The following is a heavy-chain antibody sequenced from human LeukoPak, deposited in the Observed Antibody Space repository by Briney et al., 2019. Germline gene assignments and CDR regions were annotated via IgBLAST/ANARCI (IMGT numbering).Heavy chain of an antibody. CDR3: ARVIPDPVLRYFDWLYGRGWFDP. D-gene: IGHD3-9*01. Sequence: SETLSLTCAVYGGSFSGYYWSWIRQPPGKGLEWIGEINHSGSTNYNPSLKSRVTISVDTSKNQFSLKLSSVTAADTAVYYCARVIPDPVLRYFDWLYGRGWFDPWGQGTLVTVSS. V-gene: IGHV4-34*01. J-gene: IGHJ5*02. CDR1: GGSFSGYY. CDR2: INHSGST.